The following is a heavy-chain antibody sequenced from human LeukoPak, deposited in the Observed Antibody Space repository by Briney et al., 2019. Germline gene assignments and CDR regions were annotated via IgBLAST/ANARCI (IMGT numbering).Heavy chain of an antibody. CDR2: IYTTGST. D-gene: IGHD3-22*01. Sequence: NPSETLSLTCTVSGGSIRNYHWSWIRQPAGKGLEWIGRIYTTGSTNHNPSLKSRVTVSVDTSRNQFSLKLNFVTAADTAVYYCAREAGDPNGYYYDKGAFDVWGQGTKVTVSS. V-gene: IGHV4-4*07. CDR1: GGSIRNYH. CDR3: AREAGDPNGYYYDKGAFDV. J-gene: IGHJ3*01.